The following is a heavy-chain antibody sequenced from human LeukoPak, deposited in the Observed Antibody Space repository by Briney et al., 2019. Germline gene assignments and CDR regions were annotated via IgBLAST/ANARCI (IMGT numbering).Heavy chain of an antibody. CDR1: GYTFTGYY. D-gene: IGHD2-15*01. J-gene: IGHJ5*02. Sequence: ASVTVSCKASGYTFTGYYIHWVRQAPGQGVEWMGWINPDNGGTNYAQKFQGRATMTRDTSISTAYMELTRLKSDDTAVYYCARESPDIVVVVTAALRRSWFDPWGQGTLVTVSS. CDR2: INPDNGGT. CDR3: ARESPDIVVVVTAALRRSWFDP. V-gene: IGHV1-2*02.